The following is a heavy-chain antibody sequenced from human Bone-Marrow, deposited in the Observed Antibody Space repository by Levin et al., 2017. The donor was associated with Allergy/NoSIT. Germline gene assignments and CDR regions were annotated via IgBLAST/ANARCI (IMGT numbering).Heavy chain of an antibody. J-gene: IGHJ4*02. Sequence: GESLKISCAASGFTFSRYSMHWVRQAPGKGLEWVAVKWSDGTTTYYADSVKGRFTISRDNPENTLYLQMDSLRAEDTAIYYCAREGSVTRMRSFDLWGQGILVTVSS. V-gene: IGHV3-33*08. CDR2: KWSDGTTT. D-gene: IGHD2-21*02. CDR1: GFTFSRYS. CDR3: AREGSVTRMRSFDL.